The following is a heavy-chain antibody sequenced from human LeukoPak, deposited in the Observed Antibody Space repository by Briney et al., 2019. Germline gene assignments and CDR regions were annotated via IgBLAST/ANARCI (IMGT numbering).Heavy chain of an antibody. J-gene: IGHJ4*02. CDR2: ISSSGSTI. D-gene: IGHD3-22*01. Sequence: GGSLRLSCAASGFTFSDYYMSWIRQAPGKGLEWVSYISSSGSTIYYADSVKGRFTISRDNAKNSLYLQMNSLRAEDTAVYYCARVRNYYDSSGYQNWGQGTLVTVSS. V-gene: IGHV3-11*01. CDR1: GFTFSDYY. CDR3: ARVRNYYDSSGYQN.